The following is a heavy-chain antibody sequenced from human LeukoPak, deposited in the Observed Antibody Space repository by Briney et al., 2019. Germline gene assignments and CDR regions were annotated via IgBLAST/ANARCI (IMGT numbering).Heavy chain of an antibody. CDR3: ARGQEWELLTGLGTFGPFDI. V-gene: IGHV4-4*02. Sequence: SETLSLTCAVSGGSISSSNWWSWVRPPPGKGLEWIGEIYHSGSTNYNPSLKSRVTISVDKSKNQFSLKLSSVTAADTAVYYCARGQEWELLTGLGTFGPFDIWGQGTMVTVSS. CDR1: GGSISSSNW. CDR2: IYHSGST. J-gene: IGHJ3*02. D-gene: IGHD1-26*01.